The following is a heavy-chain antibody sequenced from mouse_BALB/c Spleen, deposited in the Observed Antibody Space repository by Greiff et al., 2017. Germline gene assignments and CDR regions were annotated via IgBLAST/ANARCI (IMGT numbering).Heavy chain of an antibody. D-gene: IGHD2-3*01. CDR1: GFSLTGYG. CDR3: ARDRYDGYYVWFAY. Sequence: QVQLKESGPGLVAPSQSLSITCTVSGFSLTGYGVNWVRQPPGKGLEWLGMIWGDGSTDYNSALKSRLSISKDNSKSQVFLKMNSLQTDDTARYYCARDRYDGYYVWFAYWGQGTLVTVSA. V-gene: IGHV2-6-7*01. J-gene: IGHJ3*01. CDR2: IWGDGST.